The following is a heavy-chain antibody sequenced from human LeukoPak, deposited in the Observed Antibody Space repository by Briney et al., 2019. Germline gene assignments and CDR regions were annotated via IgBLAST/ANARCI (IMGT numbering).Heavy chain of an antibody. D-gene: IGHD3-10*01. CDR3: ARDLIGEHFDY. Sequence: ASVKVSCKASGGTFSSYDISWVRQAPGQGLEWMGGIMPMFGKTNYAQKFQGGVTTTADKATSTAYMELSSLRSEDTAVYYCARDLIGEHFDYWGQGTLVTVSS. CDR1: GGTFSSYD. V-gene: IGHV1-69*06. CDR2: IMPMFGKT. J-gene: IGHJ4*02.